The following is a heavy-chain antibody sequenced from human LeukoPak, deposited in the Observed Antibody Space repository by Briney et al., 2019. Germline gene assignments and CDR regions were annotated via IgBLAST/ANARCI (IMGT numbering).Heavy chain of an antibody. D-gene: IGHD3-9*01. J-gene: IGHJ4*02. CDR2: ISAYNGNT. V-gene: IGHV1-18*01. Sequence: ASVEVSCKASGYTFTSYGISWVRQAPGQGLEWMGWISAYNGNTNYAQKLQGRVTMTTDTSTSTAYMELRSLRSDDTAVYYCASARAGYFDWLLNYWGQGTLVTVSS. CDR1: GYTFTSYG. CDR3: ASARAGYFDWLLNY.